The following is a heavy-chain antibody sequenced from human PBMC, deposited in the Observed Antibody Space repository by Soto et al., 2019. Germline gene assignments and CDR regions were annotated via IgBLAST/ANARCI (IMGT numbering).Heavy chain of an antibody. CDR2: ITTSGDTT. J-gene: IGHJ5*02. D-gene: IGHD6-13*01. V-gene: IGHV3-11*01. Sequence: GGSLRLSCAASGFIFSDYYMSWIRQAPGKGLEWVSYITTSGDTTYYADSVKGRFTISRDNAKSSLYLQMNSLRAEDTAIYYCASRIAGPTWGQGTLVTVSS. CDR1: GFIFSDYY. CDR3: ASRIAGPT.